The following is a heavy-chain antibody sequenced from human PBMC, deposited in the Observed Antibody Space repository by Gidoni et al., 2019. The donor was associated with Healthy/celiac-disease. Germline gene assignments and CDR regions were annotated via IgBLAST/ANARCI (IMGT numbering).Heavy chain of an antibody. J-gene: IGHJ5*02. V-gene: IGHV3-33*01. CDR1: GFTFSSYG. D-gene: IGHD2-21*01. CDR3: ACSPYDQALFDP. Sequence: QVQLVESGGGVVQPGRSLRLSCAASGFTFSSYGMHWVRQAPGKGLEWVAVIWYDGSNKYYADSVKGRFTISRDNSKNTLYLQMNSLRAEDTAVYYCACSPYDQALFDPWGQGTLVTVSS. CDR2: IWYDGSNK.